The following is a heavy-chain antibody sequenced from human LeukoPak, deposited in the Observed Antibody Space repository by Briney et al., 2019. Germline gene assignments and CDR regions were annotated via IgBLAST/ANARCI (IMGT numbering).Heavy chain of an antibody. CDR2: IYHTGST. V-gene: IGHV4-59*04. CDR1: GASITSYY. CDR3: ASDFTIFGVVLSAFNI. J-gene: IGHJ3*02. Sequence: SETLSLTCTVSGASITSYYWTWIRQAPGKGLEWIGNIYHTGSTYYNPSLKSRVTISVDTSKNQFSLNLTSVTAADTAVYYCASDFTIFGVVLSAFNIWGRGRMVTVSS. D-gene: IGHD3-3*01.